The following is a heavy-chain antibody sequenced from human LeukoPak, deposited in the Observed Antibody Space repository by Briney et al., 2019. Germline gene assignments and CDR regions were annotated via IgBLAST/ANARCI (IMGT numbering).Heavy chain of an antibody. CDR1: GFTFSSYA. CDR3: AKELRDTAGFDP. Sequence: PGGSLRLSCVASGFTFSSYAMSWVRQAPGKGLEWVSVISNSGGTTYYTDSVKGRFTISRDNSKNTLSLQMNSLRADDTAVYYCAKELRDTAGFDPWGQGTLVTVSS. J-gene: IGHJ5*02. CDR2: ISNSGGTT. V-gene: IGHV3-23*01. D-gene: IGHD5-18*01.